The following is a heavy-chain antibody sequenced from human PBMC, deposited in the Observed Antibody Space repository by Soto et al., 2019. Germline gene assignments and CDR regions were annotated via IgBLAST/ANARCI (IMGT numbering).Heavy chain of an antibody. J-gene: IGHJ6*02. CDR1: GGSISSYY. CDR2: IYYSGST. Sequence: SETLSLTCTVSGGSISSYYWSWIRQPPGKGLEWIGYIYYSGSTYYNPSLKGRVTISVDTSKNQFSLKLSSVTAADTAVYYCARDMAVARKYYYYYGMDVWGQGTTVTVSS. D-gene: IGHD6-19*01. CDR3: ARDMAVARKYYYYYGMDV. V-gene: IGHV4-59*01.